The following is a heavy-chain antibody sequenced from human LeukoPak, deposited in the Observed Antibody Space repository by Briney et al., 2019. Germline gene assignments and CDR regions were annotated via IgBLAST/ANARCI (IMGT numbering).Heavy chain of an antibody. CDR2: IYHSGST. D-gene: IGHD5-24*01. CDR1: GYSISSGYY. V-gene: IGHV4-38-2*02. Sequence: PSETLSLTCTVSGYSISSGYYWGWIRQPPGKGLEWIGSIYHSGSTNYNPSLKSRVTISVDTSKNQFSLKLSSVTAADTAVYYCARDRRDGYNWDYYYYYMDVWGKGTTVTVSS. J-gene: IGHJ6*03. CDR3: ARDRRDGYNWDYYYYYMDV.